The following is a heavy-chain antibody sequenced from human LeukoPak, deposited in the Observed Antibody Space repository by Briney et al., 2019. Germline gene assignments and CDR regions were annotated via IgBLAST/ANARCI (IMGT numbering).Heavy chain of an antibody. Sequence: GESLKISCKGSGYSFTSYWISWVRQMPGKGLEWMGRIDPSDSYTNYSPSFQCHVTISADKSISTAYLQWSSLKASDTAMYYCARHVSYYGSGSYPYAFDIWGQGTMVTVSS. D-gene: IGHD3-10*01. CDR1: GYSFTSYW. CDR3: ARHVSYYGSGSYPYAFDI. J-gene: IGHJ3*02. V-gene: IGHV5-10-1*01. CDR2: IDPSDSYT.